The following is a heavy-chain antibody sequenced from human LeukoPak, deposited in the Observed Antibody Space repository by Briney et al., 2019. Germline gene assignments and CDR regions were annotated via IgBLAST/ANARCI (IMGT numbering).Heavy chain of an antibody. CDR1: GFTFSSYS. V-gene: IGHV3-48*04. D-gene: IGHD5-12*01. J-gene: IGHJ4*02. CDR2: SSSTSSTT. CDR3: ARGYGYDLLYYFDY. Sequence: GGSLRLSCAASGFTFSSYSMNWVRQAPGKGLEWVSYSSSTSSTTSYADSVKGRFSISRDNAKNSLYLQMNSLRAEDTAVYYCARGYGYDLLYYFDYWGQGTLVTVSS.